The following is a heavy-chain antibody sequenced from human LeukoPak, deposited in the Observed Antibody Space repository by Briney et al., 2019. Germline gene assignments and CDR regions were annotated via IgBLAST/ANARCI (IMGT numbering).Heavy chain of an antibody. J-gene: IGHJ4*02. D-gene: IGHD3-9*01. CDR2: ISSNGGST. V-gene: IGHV3-64D*06. Sequence: GGSLRLSCSASGFTFSSYAMHWVRQAPGKGLEYVSAISSNGGSTYYADSVKGRFTISRDNSKNTLYLQMSSLRAEDTAVYYCVKDPSSYDIWSGQPFFDYWGQGTLVTVSS. CDR3: VKDPSSYDIWSGQPFFDY. CDR1: GFTFSSYA.